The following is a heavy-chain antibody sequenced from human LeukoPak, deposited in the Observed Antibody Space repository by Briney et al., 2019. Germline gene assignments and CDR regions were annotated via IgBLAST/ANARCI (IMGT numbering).Heavy chain of an antibody. Sequence: GRSLRLSCAASGFTFSSYAMHWVRQAPGKGLEWVAVISYDGSNKYYADSVKGRFTISRDNSKNTLYLQMNSLRAEDTAVYYCARGQLQFDYWGQGTLVTVSS. V-gene: IGHV3-30-3*01. CDR2: ISYDGSNK. CDR3: ARGQLQFDY. J-gene: IGHJ4*02. CDR1: GFTFSSYA. D-gene: IGHD6-6*01.